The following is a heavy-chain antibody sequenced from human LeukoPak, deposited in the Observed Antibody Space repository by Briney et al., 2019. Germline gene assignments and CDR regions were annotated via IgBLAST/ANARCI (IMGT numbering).Heavy chain of an antibody. CDR2: INHSGST. CDR1: GFTFSSYS. D-gene: IGHD3-10*01. J-gene: IGHJ5*02. V-gene: IGHV4-34*01. CDR3: ARQLKLWFALDNWFDP. Sequence: GSLRLSCAASGFTFSSYSMNWVRQPPGKGLEWIGEINHSGSTNYNPSLKSRVTIPVDTSKNQFSLKLSSVTAADTAVYYCARQLKLWFALDNWFDPWGQGTLVTVSS.